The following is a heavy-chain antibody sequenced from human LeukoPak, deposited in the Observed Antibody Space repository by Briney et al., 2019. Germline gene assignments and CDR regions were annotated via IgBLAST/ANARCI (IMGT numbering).Heavy chain of an antibody. CDR1: GGSISISSYY. J-gene: IGHJ4*02. CDR3: ARTAQWELLPSD. D-gene: IGHD1-26*01. CDR2: IYYSGST. Sequence: SETLSLTCTVSGGSISISSYYWGWIRQPPGKGLEWIGSIYYSGSTYYNPSLKSRVTISVDTSKNQFSLKLSSVTAADTAVYYCARTAQWELLPSDWGQGTLVTVSS. V-gene: IGHV4-39*01.